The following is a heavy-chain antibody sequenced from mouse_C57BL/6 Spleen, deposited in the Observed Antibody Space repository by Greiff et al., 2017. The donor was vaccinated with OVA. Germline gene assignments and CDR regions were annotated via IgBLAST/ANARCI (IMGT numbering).Heavy chain of an antibody. CDR3: ARNYYDYDGAFYAMDY. V-gene: IGHV1-80*01. CDR1: GYAFSSYW. CDR2: IYPGDGDT. J-gene: IGHJ4*01. D-gene: IGHD2-4*01. Sequence: VQLQQSGAELVKPGASVKISCKASGYAFSSYWMNWVKQRPGKGLEWIGQIYPGDGDTNYNGKFKGKATLTADKSSSTAYMQLSSLTSEDSAVYFCARNYYDYDGAFYAMDYWGQGTSVTVSS.